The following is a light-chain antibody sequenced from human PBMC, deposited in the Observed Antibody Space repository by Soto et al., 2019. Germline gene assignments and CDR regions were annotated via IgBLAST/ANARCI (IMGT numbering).Light chain of an antibody. Sequence: QSALTQPASVSGSPGQSITISCTATSSDVDNYNLVSWYQHHPGKAPKLMIYEGTKRPSGVSNRFSGSKSGNTASLTISGLQAEDEADYYCCSYARTTVIFGGGTKLTVL. CDR2: EGT. J-gene: IGLJ2*01. CDR1: SSDVDNYNL. V-gene: IGLV2-23*01. CDR3: CSYARTTVI.